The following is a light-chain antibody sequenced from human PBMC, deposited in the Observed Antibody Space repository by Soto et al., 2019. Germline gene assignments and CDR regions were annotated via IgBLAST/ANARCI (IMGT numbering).Light chain of an antibody. CDR3: QQSCSSVT. V-gene: IGKV3-20*01. J-gene: IGKJ5*01. CDR1: PSTSGA. Sequence: QSPVTLSMSPGGRATLSCRASPSTSGALAWYQPKPGQAPRLLIYGASTRATSFPARFSGSGSGTDFSLTISRLEPEDFGVYCCQQSCSSVTFGQGTRLEIK. CDR2: GAS.